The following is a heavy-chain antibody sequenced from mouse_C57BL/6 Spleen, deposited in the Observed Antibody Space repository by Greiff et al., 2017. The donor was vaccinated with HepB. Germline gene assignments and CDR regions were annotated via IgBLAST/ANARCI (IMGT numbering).Heavy chain of an antibody. Sequence: VQLKQSGPGLVKPSQSLSLTCSVTGYSITSGYYWNWIRQFPGNKLEWMGYISYDGSNNYNPSLKNRISITRDTSKNQFFLKLNSVTTEDTATYYCARPYDGYPSRFAYWGQGTLVTVSA. CDR1: GYSITSGYY. CDR3: ARPYDGYPSRFAY. CDR2: ISYDGSN. V-gene: IGHV3-6*01. D-gene: IGHD2-3*01. J-gene: IGHJ3*01.